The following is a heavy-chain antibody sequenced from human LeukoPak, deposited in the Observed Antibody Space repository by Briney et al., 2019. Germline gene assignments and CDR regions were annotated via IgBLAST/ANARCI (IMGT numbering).Heavy chain of an antibody. V-gene: IGHV3-64*01. CDR1: GFTFSSYA. D-gene: IGHD3-22*01. CDR3: AKKGYYDGSGYYMYYFDH. Sequence: PGGSLRLSCAASGFTFSSYAMHWVRQAPGKGLEYVSAISSNGGSTYYANSVKGRFTISRVNSKNTLYLQMGSLRAEDTAVYYCAKKGYYDGSGYYMYYFDHWGQGTLVTVSS. CDR2: ISSNGGST. J-gene: IGHJ4*02.